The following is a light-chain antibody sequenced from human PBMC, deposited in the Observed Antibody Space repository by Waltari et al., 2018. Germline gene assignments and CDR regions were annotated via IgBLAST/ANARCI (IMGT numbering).Light chain of an antibody. V-gene: IGKV3-11*01. CDR2: DAS. CDR1: EGISNY. Sequence: VVLTQSPATLSLSPGERATLSCRASEGISNYLAWYQQKPGQAPRLLIYDASTRATGIPARFSGSGSGTDFTLTISSLEPDDFAVYHCQQRTIWSGPFGQGTKVEIK. CDR3: QQRTIWSGP. J-gene: IGKJ1*01.